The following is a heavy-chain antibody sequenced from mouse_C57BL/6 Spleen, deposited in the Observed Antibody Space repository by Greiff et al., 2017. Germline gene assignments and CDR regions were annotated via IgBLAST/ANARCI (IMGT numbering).Heavy chain of an antibody. CDR3: ARSEGNYPYYFDY. CDR1: GYAFSSYW. J-gene: IGHJ2*01. D-gene: IGHD2-1*01. CDR2: IYPGDGDT. Sequence: QVHVKQSGAELVKPGASVKISCKASGYAFSSYWMNWVKQRPGKGLEWIGQIYPGDGDTNYNGKFKGKATLTADKSSSTAYMQLSSLTSEDSAVYFCARSEGNYPYYFDYWGQGTTLTVSS. V-gene: IGHV1-80*01.